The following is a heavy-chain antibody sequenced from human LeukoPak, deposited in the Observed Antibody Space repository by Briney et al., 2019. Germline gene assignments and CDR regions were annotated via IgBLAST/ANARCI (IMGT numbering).Heavy chain of an antibody. D-gene: IGHD3-22*01. Sequence: PSETLSLTCTVSSGSISTSNYYWGWVRQPPGKALERIGYVYYSGSTNYNPSLKSRVTISVDTSKNQFSLKLSSVTAADTAVYYCARGRKFGITMIATHPLLDYWGQGTLVTVSS. V-gene: IGHV4-61*05. CDR1: SGSISTSNYY. CDR2: VYYSGST. J-gene: IGHJ4*02. CDR3: ARGRKFGITMIATHPLLDY.